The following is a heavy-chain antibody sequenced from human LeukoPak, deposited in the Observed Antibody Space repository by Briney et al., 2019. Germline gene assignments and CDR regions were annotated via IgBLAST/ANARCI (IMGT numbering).Heavy chain of an antibody. CDR1: GYSISSGYY. CDR2: INHSGNT. Sequence: PSETLSLTCAVSGYSISSGYYWGWIRQPPGKGLEWIGSINHSGNTYYNPSLKSRVTISVDTSKNQFSLKLSSVTAADTAVYCCARGHFAWFDPWGQGTLVTVSS. D-gene: IGHD3-3*02. V-gene: IGHV4-38-2*01. J-gene: IGHJ5*02. CDR3: ARGHFAWFDP.